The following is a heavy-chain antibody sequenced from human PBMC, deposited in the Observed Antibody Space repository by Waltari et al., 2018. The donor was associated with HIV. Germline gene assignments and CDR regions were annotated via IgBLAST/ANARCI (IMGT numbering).Heavy chain of an antibody. CDR2: ITSTSRSI. V-gene: IGHV3-21*02. J-gene: IGHJ4*02. Sequence: MQLVESGGGLVKPGGSRSLSCATSGFTLSTYTMTWVRQTPGKGLELISSITSTSRSIFYSDSTKGRFIISRDNAQNSLSLQMTSLTAEDTAVYFCVADLGGSHDSWGQGTLVTVSS. CDR1: GFTLSTYT. D-gene: IGHD1-26*01. CDR3: VADLGGSHDS.